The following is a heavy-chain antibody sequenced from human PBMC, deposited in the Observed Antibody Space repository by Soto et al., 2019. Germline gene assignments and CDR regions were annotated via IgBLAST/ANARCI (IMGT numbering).Heavy chain of an antibody. CDR1: GFTFSSYA. CDR3: AKDIIAVPAAMLEAAPGSDY. V-gene: IGHV3-23*01. CDR2: ISGSGGST. D-gene: IGHD2-2*01. Sequence: QPGWSLRLSCAASGFTFSSYAMSWVRQAPGKGLEWVSAISGSGGSTYYADSVKGRFTISRDNSKNTLYLQMNSLRAEDTAVYYFAKDIIAVPAAMLEAAPGSDYWGQGTLVTVSS. J-gene: IGHJ4*02.